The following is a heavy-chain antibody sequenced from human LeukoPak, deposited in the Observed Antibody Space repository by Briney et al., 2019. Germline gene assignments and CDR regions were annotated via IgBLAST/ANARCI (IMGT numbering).Heavy chain of an antibody. V-gene: IGHV4-39*07. CDR3: ARGLGGRSSSGKRRAFDI. CDR2: IYYSGST. D-gene: IGHD3-16*01. Sequence: SETLSLTCTVSGGSISSSSYYWGWIRQPPGKGLEWIGSIYYSGSTYYNPSLKSRVTISVDTSKNQFSLKLSSVTAADTAVYYCARGLGGRSSSGKRRAFDIWGQGTMVTVSS. J-gene: IGHJ3*02. CDR1: GGSISSSSYY.